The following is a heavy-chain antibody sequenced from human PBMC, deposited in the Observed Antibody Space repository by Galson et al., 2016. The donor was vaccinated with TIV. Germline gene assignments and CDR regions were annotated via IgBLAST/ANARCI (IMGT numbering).Heavy chain of an antibody. CDR1: GFSLSTTGVG. CDR3: ARFTWDLRAFEI. J-gene: IGHJ3*02. CDR2: IYWDDDV. Sequence: PALVKPTQTLTVTCTLSGFSLSTTGVGVGWIRQPPGKALEWLGVIYWDDDVRYGPSLKNRLTIISDTSKNQVSLQINSVTPEDTAVYYCARFTWDLRAFEIWGQGTMVTVSS. D-gene: IGHD1-26*01. V-gene: IGHV2-5*05.